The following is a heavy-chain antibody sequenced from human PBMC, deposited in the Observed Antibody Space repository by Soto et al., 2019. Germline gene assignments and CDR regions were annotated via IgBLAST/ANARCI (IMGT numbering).Heavy chain of an antibody. V-gene: IGHV4-39*01. J-gene: IGHJ6*02. D-gene: IGHD1-1*01. CDR1: GGSISSDSYY. CDR2: ISYSGST. Sequence: SETLSLTCTVSGGSISSDSYYWGWIRQSPEKGLEWIASISYSGSTYYNPTLKSRLIISVDTSKSQFSLKLSSVTAGDTAVYYCVRGHCTSMNCYGLGKPTSGTENIYGVDVWGQGTSVTVS. CDR3: VRGHCTSMNCYGLGKPTSGTENIYGVDV.